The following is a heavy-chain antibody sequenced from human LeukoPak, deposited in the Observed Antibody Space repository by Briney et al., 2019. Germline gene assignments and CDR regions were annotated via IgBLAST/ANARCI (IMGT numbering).Heavy chain of an antibody. CDR3: AREDNGGATDDGFDV. CDR1: GFAVSNKF. J-gene: IGHJ3*01. Sequence: GGSLRLSWAASGFAVSNKFMYWVRQAPGKGLEWVSVIRVGDVTHYADSVKGRFTTSRDSSKNTVYLQMESLRVEDTAVYYCAREDNGGATDDGFDVWGHGTVVTVSS. D-gene: IGHD3-16*01. CDR2: IRVGDVT. V-gene: IGHV3-53*01.